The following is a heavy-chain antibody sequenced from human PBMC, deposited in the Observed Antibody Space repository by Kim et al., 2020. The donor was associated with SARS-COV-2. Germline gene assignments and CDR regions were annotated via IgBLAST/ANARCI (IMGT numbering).Heavy chain of an antibody. D-gene: IGHD6-13*01. Sequence: YGASVRGRFIISRDDSKDTVYLQMNSLETEDTAVYYCASQSPRVAAAGSDYWGQGTLVTVSS. J-gene: IGHJ4*02. V-gene: IGHV3-73*01. CDR3: ASQSPRVAAAGSDY.